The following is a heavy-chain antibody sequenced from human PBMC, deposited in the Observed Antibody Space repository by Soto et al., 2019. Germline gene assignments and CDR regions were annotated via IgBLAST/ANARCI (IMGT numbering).Heavy chain of an antibody. CDR1: GFTFSSYW. V-gene: IGHV3-74*01. Sequence: EVQLVESGGGLVQPGGSLRLSCAASGFTFSSYWMHWVRQAPGKGLVWVSRINCDGSSTTYADSVKGRFTISRDNPKNTLYLQMNSLRAEDTAVDYCARPHGMDVWGQGTTVTVSS. CDR3: ARPHGMDV. CDR2: INCDGSST. J-gene: IGHJ6*02.